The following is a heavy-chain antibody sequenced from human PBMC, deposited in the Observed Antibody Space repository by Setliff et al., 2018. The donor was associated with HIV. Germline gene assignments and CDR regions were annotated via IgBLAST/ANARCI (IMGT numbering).Heavy chain of an antibody. CDR1: GGSISSSSYY. Sequence: SETLSLTCTVSGGSISSSSYYWGWIRQPPGKGLEWIGSIYYSGSTYYNPSLKSRLTISVDRSKNQFSLKLISVAAADAAIYYCARVRSYYGAGSPFDFWGQGALVTVSS. J-gene: IGHJ4*02. CDR2: IYYSGST. D-gene: IGHD3-10*01. CDR3: ARVRSYYGAGSPFDF. V-gene: IGHV4-39*07.